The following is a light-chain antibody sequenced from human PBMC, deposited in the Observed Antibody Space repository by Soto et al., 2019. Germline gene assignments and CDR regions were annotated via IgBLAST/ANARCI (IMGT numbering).Light chain of an antibody. J-gene: IGKJ5*01. V-gene: IGKV3-20*01. CDR2: DTS. CDR3: QQYGTSEII. CDR1: QSLANSF. Sequence: VLKQSPGTLSLSKGERATLSCRASQSLANSFIAWYQQKPGQAPRLLIYDTSSRASGIPDRFSGSGSGTDFTLTISRLETEDFAVFYCQQYGTSEIIFGQGARLAIK.